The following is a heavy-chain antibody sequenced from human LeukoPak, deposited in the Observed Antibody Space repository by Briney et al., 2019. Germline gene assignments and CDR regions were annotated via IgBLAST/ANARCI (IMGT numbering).Heavy chain of an antibody. Sequence: ASVKVSCKASGYTFTGYYMHWVRQAPGQGREWMGWINPNSGGTNYAQKFQGRVTMTRDTSISTAYMELSRLRSDDTAVYYCARDPRIAAAGTEYYFDYWGQGTLVTVSS. CDR1: GYTFTGYY. J-gene: IGHJ4*02. D-gene: IGHD6-13*01. CDR2: INPNSGGT. CDR3: ARDPRIAAAGTEYYFDY. V-gene: IGHV1-2*02.